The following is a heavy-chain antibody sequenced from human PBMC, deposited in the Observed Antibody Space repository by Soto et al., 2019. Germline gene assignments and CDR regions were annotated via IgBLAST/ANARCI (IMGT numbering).Heavy chain of an antibody. V-gene: IGHV4-34*01. CDR3: AMLRISGTTRKATIRGGKNWFDP. CDR2: INHSGST. J-gene: IGHJ5*02. D-gene: IGHD1-7*01. Sequence: LETLSLTCAVYGGSFSGYYWSWIRQPPGKGLEWIGEINHSGSTNYNPSLKSRVTISVDTSKNQFSLKLSSVTAADTAVYYCAMLRISGTTRKATIRGGKNWFDPWGQGTLVTVSS. CDR1: GGSFSGYY.